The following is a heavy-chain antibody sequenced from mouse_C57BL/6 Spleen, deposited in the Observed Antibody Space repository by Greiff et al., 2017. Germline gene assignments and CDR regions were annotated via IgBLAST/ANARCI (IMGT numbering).Heavy chain of an antibody. CDR2: ISSGRSTI. CDR1: GFTFSDYG. V-gene: IGHV5-17*01. CDR3: ARRDGNWYYAMDY. J-gene: IGHJ4*01. D-gene: IGHD2-1*01. Sequence: DVQLVESGGGLVKPGGSLKLSCAASGFTFSDYGMHWVRQAPEKGLEWVAYISSGRSTIYYADTVKGRFTISRDNAKNTLFLQMTSLRSEDTAMYYCARRDGNWYYAMDYWGQGTSVTVSS.